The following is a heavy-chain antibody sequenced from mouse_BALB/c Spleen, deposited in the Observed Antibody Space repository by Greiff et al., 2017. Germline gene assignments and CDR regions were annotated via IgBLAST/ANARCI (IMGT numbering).Heavy chain of an antibody. V-gene: IGHV5-17*02. CDR1: GFTFSSFG. Sequence: EVQVVEPGGGLVQPGGSRKLSCAASGFTFSSFGMHWVRQAPEKGLEWVAYISSGSSTIYYADTVKGRFTISRDNPKNTLFLQMTSLRSEDTAMYYCARRLGLYFDYWGQGTTLTVSS. CDR3: ARRLGLYFDY. CDR2: ISSGSSTI. D-gene: IGHD3-1*01. J-gene: IGHJ2*01.